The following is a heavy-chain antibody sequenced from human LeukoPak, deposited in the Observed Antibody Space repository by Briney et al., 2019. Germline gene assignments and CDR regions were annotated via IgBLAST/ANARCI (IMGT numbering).Heavy chain of an antibody. CDR2: ISAYNGNT. J-gene: IGHJ4*02. CDR3: ARDRRDYDILTGYYRFVAFDY. Sequence: ASVTVSCKASGYTFTSYGISWVRQAPGQGLEWMGWISAYNGNTNYAQKLQGRVTMTTDTSTSTAYMELRSLRSDDTAVYYCARDRRDYDILTGYYRFVAFDYWGQGTLVTVSS. CDR1: GYTFTSYG. V-gene: IGHV1-18*04. D-gene: IGHD3-9*01.